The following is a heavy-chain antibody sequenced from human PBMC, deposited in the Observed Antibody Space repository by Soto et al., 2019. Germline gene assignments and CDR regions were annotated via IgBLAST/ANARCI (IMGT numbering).Heavy chain of an antibody. V-gene: IGHV1-18*01. CDR1: GYSFTTYG. Sequence: ASVKVSCKASGYSFTTYGLIWVRQAPGQGLEWMGWISGDNGHTEYAQMFQGRVTMTTETSTTTAYMELRSLRSDDTAVYYCARGFGTNNWFDPWGQGTLVTVSS. CDR3: ARGFGTNNWFDP. D-gene: IGHD3-16*01. J-gene: IGHJ5*02. CDR2: ISGDNGHT.